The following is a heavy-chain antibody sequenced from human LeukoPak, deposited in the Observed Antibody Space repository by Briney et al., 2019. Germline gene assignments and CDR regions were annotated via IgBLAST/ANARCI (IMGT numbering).Heavy chain of an antibody. CDR3: ARGHHVVVATATWASDAFDL. V-gene: IGHV5-51*01. Sequence: GESLKISCKGSGYNFTSYWIGWVRQMPGKGLEWMGIIYPGDSDSRLSPSLQGQVTISADKSISTAYLQWNSLKASDTAMYYCARGHHVVVATATWASDAFDLWGQGTMVAVSS. D-gene: IGHD2-21*02. CDR2: IYPGDSDS. J-gene: IGHJ3*01. CDR1: GYNFTSYW.